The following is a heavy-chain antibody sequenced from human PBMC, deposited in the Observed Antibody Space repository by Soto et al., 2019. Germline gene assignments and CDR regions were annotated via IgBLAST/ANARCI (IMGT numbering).Heavy chain of an antibody. Sequence: QVQLQESGPGLVKPSQTLSLTCTVSGGCISSGDYYWSWIRQPPGKGLEWIGYIYYSGSTYYNPSLKSRVTMSVDTSKNQISLKLSSVTAADSAVYYCARVYGSNIHYYLPEDWYFDLWGRGTLVTVSS. CDR2: IYYSGST. V-gene: IGHV4-30-4*01. CDR1: GGCISSGDYY. D-gene: IGHD3-10*02. CDR3: ARVYGSNIHYYLPEDWYFDL. J-gene: IGHJ2*01.